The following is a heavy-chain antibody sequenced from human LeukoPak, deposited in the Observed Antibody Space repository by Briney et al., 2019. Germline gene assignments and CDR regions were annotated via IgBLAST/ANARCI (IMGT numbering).Heavy chain of an antibody. V-gene: IGHV3-48*01. CDR3: ARDHQPPGAFDI. CDR1: GFTFSSYS. J-gene: IGHJ3*02. Sequence: SGGSLRLSCAASGFTFSSYSMNWVRQAPGKGLGWVSYISSSSSTIYYADSVKGRFTISRDNAKNSLYLQMNSLRAEDTAVYYCARDHQPPGAFDIWGQGTMVTVSS. CDR2: ISSSSSTI. D-gene: IGHD2-2*01.